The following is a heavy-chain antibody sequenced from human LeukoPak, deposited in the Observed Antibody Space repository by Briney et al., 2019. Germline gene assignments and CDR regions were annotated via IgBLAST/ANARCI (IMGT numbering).Heavy chain of an antibody. V-gene: IGHV3-23*01. J-gene: IGHJ4*02. D-gene: IGHD3-22*01. Sequence: GGSLRLSCAASGFTFSSYAMSWVRQAPGKGLEWVSAISGGGGSTYYADSVKGRFTISRDNPKNTLYLQMNSLRAEDTAVYYCAKDPTYYYDSSGYSPYYFDYWGQGTLVTVSS. CDR1: GFTFSSYA. CDR3: AKDPTYYYDSSGYSPYYFDY. CDR2: ISGGGGST.